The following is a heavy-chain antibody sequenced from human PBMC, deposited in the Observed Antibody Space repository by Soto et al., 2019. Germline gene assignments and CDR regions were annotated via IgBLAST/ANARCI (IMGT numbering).Heavy chain of an antibody. Sequence: ASETLSLTCAVCGGSFSGYYWSWIRQPPGKGLEWIGEINHSGSTNYNPSLKSRVTISVDTSKNQFSLKLSSVTAADTAVYYCLANVVVPAANNWFDPWGQGTLVTVSS. J-gene: IGHJ5*02. V-gene: IGHV4-34*01. CDR2: INHSGST. CDR3: LANVVVPAANNWFDP. D-gene: IGHD2-2*01. CDR1: GGSFSGYY.